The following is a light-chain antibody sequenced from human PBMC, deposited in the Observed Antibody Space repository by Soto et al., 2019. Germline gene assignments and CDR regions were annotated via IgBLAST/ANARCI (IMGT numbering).Light chain of an antibody. V-gene: IGKV1-5*01. Sequence: DIPMTQSPSTLSASVGDRVTITCRASQSISGWLAWYQQKPGKAPNLLISDASSLESGVPLRFSGSGSGTEFTLTISGLQPDDFATYYCQQYSSYSSFGQGTKLEIK. CDR2: DAS. CDR1: QSISGW. CDR3: QQYSSYSS. J-gene: IGKJ2*01.